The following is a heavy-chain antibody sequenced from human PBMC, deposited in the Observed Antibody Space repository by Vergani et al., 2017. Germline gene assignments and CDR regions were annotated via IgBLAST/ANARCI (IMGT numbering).Heavy chain of an antibody. J-gene: IGHJ4*02. Sequence: QVQLVESGGGMVQPGRSLRLSCAASGFAFGGYGMHWVRQAPGKGLEWVASISFDGNKKDYTDSVKGRFTISRDSSKTLYLQMNSLRAEDTAVYYCARVYYHYDFWSGCFDYWGQGTLVTVSS. CDR3: ARVYYHYDFWSGCFDY. V-gene: IGHV3-30*03. CDR1: GFAFGGYG. CDR2: ISFDGNKK. D-gene: IGHD3-3*01.